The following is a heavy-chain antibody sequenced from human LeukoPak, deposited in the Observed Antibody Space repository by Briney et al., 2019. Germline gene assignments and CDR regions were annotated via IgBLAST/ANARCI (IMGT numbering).Heavy chain of an antibody. V-gene: IGHV1-18*01. Sequence: AASVKVSCKASGGTFSSYAISWVRQAPGQGLEWMGWISAYNGNTNYAQKLQGRVTMTTDTSTSTAYMELRSLRSDDTAVYYCARKGSITIFGVVTPANWFDPWGQGTLVTVSS. CDR1: GGTFSSYA. CDR3: ARKGSITIFGVVTPANWFDP. CDR2: ISAYNGNT. D-gene: IGHD3-3*01. J-gene: IGHJ5*02.